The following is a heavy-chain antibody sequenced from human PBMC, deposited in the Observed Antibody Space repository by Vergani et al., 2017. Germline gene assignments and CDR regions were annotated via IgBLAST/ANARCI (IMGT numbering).Heavy chain of an antibody. V-gene: IGHV4-34*01. CDR1: GGSFSGYY. J-gene: IGHJ5*02. CDR3: ARDEVMCTNGVCYPPAASRFDP. D-gene: IGHD2-8*01. CDR2: NNHSGST. Sequence: QVQLQQWGAGLLKPSETLSLTCAVYGGSFSGYYWSWIRQPPGKGLEWIGENNHSGSTNYNPSLKSRVTISVDTSKNQFYLKLSSVTAADSAVYYCARDEVMCTNGVCYPPAASRFDPWGQGTLVTVAS.